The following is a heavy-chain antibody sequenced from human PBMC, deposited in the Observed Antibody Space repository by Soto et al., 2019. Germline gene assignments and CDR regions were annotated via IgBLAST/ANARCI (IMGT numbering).Heavy chain of an antibody. CDR3: ARAGCSSTSCYEGVGWFDP. D-gene: IGHD2-2*01. CDR2: IYYSGST. J-gene: IGHJ5*02. Sequence: QVQLQESGPGLVKPSQTLSLTCTVSGGSISSGDYYWSWIRQPPGKGLEWIGYIYYSGSTYYNPSLNSRVTISVDTSKNQFSLKLSSVTAADTAVYYCARAGCSSTSCYEGVGWFDPWGQGTLVTVSS. CDR1: GGSISSGDYY. V-gene: IGHV4-30-4*01.